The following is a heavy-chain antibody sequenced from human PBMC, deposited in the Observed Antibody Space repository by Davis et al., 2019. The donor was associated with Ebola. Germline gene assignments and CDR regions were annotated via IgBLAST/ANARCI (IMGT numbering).Heavy chain of an antibody. CDR2: TYYSSKWYN. Sequence: PSETLSLTCAISGDSVSISSGGWNWIRQSPSRGLEWLGRTYYSSKWYNDYEVSVKSRITINPDTSKNQFSLQLNFVTPEDAAVYYCARISWVSRGMDVWGKGTTVTVSS. CDR1: GDSVSISSGG. D-gene: IGHD6-13*01. CDR3: ARISWVSRGMDV. J-gene: IGHJ6*04. V-gene: IGHV6-1*01.